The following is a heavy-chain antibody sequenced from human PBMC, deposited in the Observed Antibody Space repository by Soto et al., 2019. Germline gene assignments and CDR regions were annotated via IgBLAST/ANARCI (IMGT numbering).Heavy chain of an antibody. CDR3: ARDRMYDPTKWFDP. CDR2: INAGNGNT. V-gene: IGHV1-3*01. Sequence: GASVKVSCKASGYTFNSYAMHWVRQAPGQRLEWMGWINAGNGNTKYSQKFQGRVTITRDTSASTAYMELSSLRSEDTAVYYCARDRMYDPTKWFDPWGQGTLVTVSS. CDR1: GYTFNSYA. D-gene: IGHD2-8*01. J-gene: IGHJ5*02.